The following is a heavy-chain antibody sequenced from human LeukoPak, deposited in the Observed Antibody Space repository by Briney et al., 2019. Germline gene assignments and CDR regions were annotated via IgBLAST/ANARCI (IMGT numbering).Heavy chain of an antibody. CDR1: GGSLSGYY. J-gene: IGHJ4*02. CDR2: INHSGST. V-gene: IGHV4-34*01. D-gene: IGHD6-19*01. CDR3: ARQWLVSPLFDY. Sequence: SETLSLTCAVYGGSLSGYYWSWIRQPPGKGLEWIGEINHSGSTNYNPSLKSRVTISVDTSKNQLSLNLSSMTAADTAVYYCARQWLVSPLFDYWGQGTLVTVSS.